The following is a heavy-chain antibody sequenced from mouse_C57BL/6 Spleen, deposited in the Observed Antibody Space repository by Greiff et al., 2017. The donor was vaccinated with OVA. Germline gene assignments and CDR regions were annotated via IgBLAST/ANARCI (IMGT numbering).Heavy chain of an antibody. CDR3: ARLSYAMDY. Sequence: VQLQQSGPELVKPGASVKISCKASGYSFTGYYMNWVKQSPEKSLEWIGEINPSTGGTTYNQKFKAKATLTVDKSSSTAYMQLKSLTSEDSAVYYCARLSYAMDYWGQGTSVTVSS. V-gene: IGHV1-42*01. CDR2: INPSTGGT. CDR1: GYSFTGYY. J-gene: IGHJ4*01.